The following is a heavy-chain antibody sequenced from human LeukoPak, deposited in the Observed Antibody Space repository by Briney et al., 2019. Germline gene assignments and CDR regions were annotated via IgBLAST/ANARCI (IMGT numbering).Heavy chain of an antibody. CDR1: GFTFTSSA. J-gene: IGHJ4*02. D-gene: IGHD3-22*01. CDR2: IVVGSGNT. CDR3: AAGGDSSGYYPFDY. Sequence: SVKVSCKASGFTFTSSAVQWVRQARGQRLEWIEWIVVGSGNTNYAQKFQERVTITRDMSTSTAYMELSSLRSEDTAVYYCAAGGDSSGYYPFDYWGQGTLVTVSS. V-gene: IGHV1-58*01.